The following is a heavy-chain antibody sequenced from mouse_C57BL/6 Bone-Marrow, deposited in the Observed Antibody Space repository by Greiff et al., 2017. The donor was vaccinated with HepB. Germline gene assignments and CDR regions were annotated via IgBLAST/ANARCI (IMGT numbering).Heavy chain of an antibody. D-gene: IGHD1-1*01. Sequence: QVQLQQSGPGLVQPSQSLSTTCTVSGFSLTSYGVHWVRQSPGKGLEWLGVIWSGGSTDYNAAFISRLSISKDNSKSQVFFKMNSLQADDTAIYYCARASYYYGSRGFAYWGQGTLVTVSA. J-gene: IGHJ3*01. CDR3: ARASYYYGSRGFAY. CDR2: IWSGGST. CDR1: GFSLTSYG. V-gene: IGHV2-2*01.